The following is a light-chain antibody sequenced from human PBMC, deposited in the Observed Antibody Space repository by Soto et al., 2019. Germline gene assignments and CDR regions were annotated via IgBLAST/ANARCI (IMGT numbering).Light chain of an antibody. CDR2: GAS. V-gene: IGKV3-20*01. Sequence: EIVLTQSPGTLSLSPGERVILSCRASQSVSSSYLAWYQQKPGQAPRLLIYGASSRATGIPDRFSGSGSGTDFTLTISRLQPEDFAVYYCQQYRSSPITFGQGTRLEIK. CDR1: QSVSSSY. CDR3: QQYRSSPIT. J-gene: IGKJ5*01.